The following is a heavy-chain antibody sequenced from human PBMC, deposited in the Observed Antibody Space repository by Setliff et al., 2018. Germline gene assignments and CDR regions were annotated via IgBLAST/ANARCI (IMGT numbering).Heavy chain of an antibody. CDR1: GGTFSSYA. CDR3: ARDTYIGDFWSGYYIQGRFDP. V-gene: IGHV1-69*05. CDR2: IIPIFGTA. Sequence: ASVKVSCKASGGTFSSYAISWVRQAPGQGLEWMGGIIPIFGTANYAQKFQGRVTITRDTSASTAYMELSSLRSEDTAVYYCARDTYIGDFWSGYYIQGRFDPWGQGTLVTVSS. J-gene: IGHJ5*02. D-gene: IGHD3-3*01.